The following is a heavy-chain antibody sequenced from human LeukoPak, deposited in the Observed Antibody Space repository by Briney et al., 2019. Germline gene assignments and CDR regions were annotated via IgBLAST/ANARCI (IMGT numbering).Heavy chain of an antibody. CDR1: GGSISSGAYY. V-gene: IGHV4-30-4*08. CDR3: ARGEDFLFDY. CDR2: IYYSGST. Sequence: SETLSLTCTVSGGSISSGAYYWSWIRQPPGKGLEWIGYIYYSGSTYYNPSLKSRVTISVDTSKNQFSLKLSSVTAADTAVYYCARGEDFLFDYWGQGTLVTVSS. J-gene: IGHJ4*02.